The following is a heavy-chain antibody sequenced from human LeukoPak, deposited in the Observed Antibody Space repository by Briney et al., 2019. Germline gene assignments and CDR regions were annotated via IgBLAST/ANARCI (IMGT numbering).Heavy chain of an antibody. CDR2: IYYSGST. J-gene: IGHJ6*02. CDR3: ARDRIVGATGGMDV. D-gene: IGHD1-26*01. Sequence: PSETLSLTCTVSGGSISSGGYYWSWIRQHPGKGLEWIGYIYYSGSTYYNPSLKSRVTISVDTSKNQFSLKLSSVTAADTAVYYCARDRIVGATGGMDVWGQGTTVTVSS. V-gene: IGHV4-31*03. CDR1: GGSISSGGYY.